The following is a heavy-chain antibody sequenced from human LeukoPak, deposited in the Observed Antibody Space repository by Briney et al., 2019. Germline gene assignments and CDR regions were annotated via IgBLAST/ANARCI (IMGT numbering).Heavy chain of an antibody. CDR1: GLTVSSNY. V-gene: IGHV3-53*01. CDR2: IYSGGST. J-gene: IGHJ3*02. CDR3: ARVRENDYSNPDAFDI. D-gene: IGHD4-11*01. Sequence: GSLRLSCAASGLTVSSNYMSWVRQAPGKGLEWVSVIYSGGSTYYADSVKGRFTISRDNSKNTLYLQMNSLRAEDTAVYYCARVRENDYSNPDAFDIWGQGTMVTVSS.